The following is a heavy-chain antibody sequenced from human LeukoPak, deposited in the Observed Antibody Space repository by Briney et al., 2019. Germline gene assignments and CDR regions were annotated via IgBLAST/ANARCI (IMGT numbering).Heavy chain of an antibody. J-gene: IGHJ3*02. V-gene: IGHV3-33*01. CDR1: GFTFSSYG. Sequence: GRSLRLSCAASGFTFSSYGMHWVRQAPGKGLEWVAVIWYDGSNKYYADAVKGRFTISRDNSKNTLYLQMNSLRAEDTAVYYCARDRITTADDDAFDNWGQGTMVTVSS. CDR2: IWYDGSNK. D-gene: IGHD5-24*01. CDR3: ARDRITTADDDAFDN.